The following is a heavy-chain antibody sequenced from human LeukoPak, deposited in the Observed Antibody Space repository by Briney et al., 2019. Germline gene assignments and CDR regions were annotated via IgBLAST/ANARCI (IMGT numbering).Heavy chain of an antibody. J-gene: IGHJ4*02. CDR3: ARDEGGYCTNGVCLPRNY. CDR1: GYTFTSYA. Sequence: ASVKVSCKASGYTFTSYAMHWVRQAPGQRLEWMGWISAYNGNTNYAQKLQGRVTMTTDTSTSTAYMELRSLRSDDTAVYYCARDEGGYCTNGVCLPRNYWGQGTLVTVSS. CDR2: ISAYNGNT. D-gene: IGHD2-8*01. V-gene: IGHV1-18*01.